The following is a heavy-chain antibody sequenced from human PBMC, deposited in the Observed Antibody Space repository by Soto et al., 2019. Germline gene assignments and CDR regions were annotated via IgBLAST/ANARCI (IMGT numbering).Heavy chain of an antibody. CDR2: IFGDGRT. D-gene: IGHD3-16*01. CDR3: AGDPFQGFGS. V-gene: IGHV3-66*01. Sequence: EVQLVESGGGLVQPGGSLRLSCAASGFTVGNNYMSWVRQAPTKGLEWFSVIFGDGRTYYADSVKGRFTVSRDSSENTLFLQINNLRSEDTAVYYCAGDPFQGFGSWGHGTLVTVSS. CDR1: GFTVGNNY. J-gene: IGHJ5*01.